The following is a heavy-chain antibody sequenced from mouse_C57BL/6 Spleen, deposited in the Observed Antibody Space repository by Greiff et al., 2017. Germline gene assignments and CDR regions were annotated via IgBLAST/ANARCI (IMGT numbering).Heavy chain of an antibody. D-gene: IGHD2-1*01. Sequence: QVHVKQPGAELVRPGSSVKLSCKASGYTFTSYWMHWVKQRPIQGLEWIGNIDPSDSETHYNQKFKDKATLTVDKSSSTAYMQLSSLTSEDSAVYDCARTGKNYAMDYWGQGTSVTVSS. V-gene: IGHV1-52*01. CDR3: ARTGKNYAMDY. CDR1: GYTFTSYW. J-gene: IGHJ4*01. CDR2: IDPSDSET.